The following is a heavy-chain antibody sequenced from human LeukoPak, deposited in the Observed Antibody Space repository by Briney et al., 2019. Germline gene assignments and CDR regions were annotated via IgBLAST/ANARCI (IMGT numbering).Heavy chain of an antibody. CDR2: ISGSGGST. CDR3: AKYHFGPPYYYDSSTDY. J-gene: IGHJ4*02. D-gene: IGHD3-22*01. V-gene: IGHV3-23*01. CDR1: GFTFSSYS. Sequence: GSLRLSCAASGFTFSSYSMNWVRQAPGKGLEWVSAISGSGGSTYYADSVKGRFTISRDNSKNTLYLQMNSLRAEDTAVYYCAKYHFGPPYYYDSSTDYWGQGTLVTISS.